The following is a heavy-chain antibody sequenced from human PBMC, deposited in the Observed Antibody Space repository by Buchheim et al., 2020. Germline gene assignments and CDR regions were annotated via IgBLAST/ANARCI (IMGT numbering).Heavy chain of an antibody. J-gene: IGHJ4*02. CDR1: GGSFSGYY. CDR2: INHSGST. V-gene: IGHV4-34*01. Sequence: QVQLQQWGAGLLKPSETLSLTCAVYGGSFSGYYWSWIRQPPGKGLEWIGEINHSGSTNYNPSLKSRVTISVDTPKNPFSLKLSSVTAADTAVYYCASIDSSGSYYFDYWGQGTL. D-gene: IGHD6-19*01. CDR3: ASIDSSGSYYFDY.